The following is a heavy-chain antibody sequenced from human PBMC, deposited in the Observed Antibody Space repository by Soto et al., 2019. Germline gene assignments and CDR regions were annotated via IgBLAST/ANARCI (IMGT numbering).Heavy chain of an antibody. Sequence: QVQLVESGGGVVQPGRSLRLSCAASGFTFSSYAMHWVRQAPGKGLEWVAVISYDGSNKYYADSVKGRFTISRDNSKNTLYMQMNSLRAEDTAVYYCARLLAAAGTYGIDVWGQGTTVTVSS. CDR3: ARLLAAAGTYGIDV. V-gene: IGHV3-30-3*01. D-gene: IGHD6-13*01. CDR2: ISYDGSNK. J-gene: IGHJ6*02. CDR1: GFTFSSYA.